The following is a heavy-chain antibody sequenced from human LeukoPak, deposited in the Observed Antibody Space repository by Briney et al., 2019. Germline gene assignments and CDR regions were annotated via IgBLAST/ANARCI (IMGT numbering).Heavy chain of an antibody. D-gene: IGHD2-15*01. CDR3: ERGQRDRAYCSGGSCSRFDP. CDR2: IYYSGST. Sequence: SETLSLTCTVSGGSICSYYWSWIRQPPGKGLEGIGYIYYSGSTNYNPSLKSRVTISVDTSKNQFSLKLSSVTAADTAVYYCERGQRDRAYCSGGSCSRFDPWGQGTLVTVSS. J-gene: IGHJ5*02. CDR1: GGSICSYY. V-gene: IGHV4-59*01.